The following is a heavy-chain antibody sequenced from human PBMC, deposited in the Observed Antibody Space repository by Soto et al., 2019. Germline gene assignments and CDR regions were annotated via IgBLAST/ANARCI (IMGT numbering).Heavy chain of an antibody. D-gene: IGHD4-4*01. CDR3: AKNNVGYSNYDWFDP. J-gene: IGHJ5*02. Sequence: VGSLRLSCAASGFTFSSYGMHWVRQAPGKGLEWVAVISYDGSNKYYADSVKGRFTISRDNSKNTLYLQMNSLRAEDTAVYYCAKNNVGYSNYDWFDPWGQGTLVTVSS. CDR2: ISYDGSNK. V-gene: IGHV3-30*18. CDR1: GFTFSSYG.